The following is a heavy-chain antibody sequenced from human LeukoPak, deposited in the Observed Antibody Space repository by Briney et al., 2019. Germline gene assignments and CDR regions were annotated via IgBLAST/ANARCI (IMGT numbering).Heavy chain of an antibody. Sequence: GGSLRLSCTASGFTFSGHWIHWVRQPPGMGLVWVSRIDERGTDSMYAESVKGRFTISRDNAKNTVYLQMNSLRAEDTAVYYCVRDETLWTLDWWGQGTLVSVSS. CDR2: IDERGTDS. J-gene: IGHJ4*02. CDR1: GFTFSGHW. CDR3: VRDETLWTLDW. D-gene: IGHD1-1*01. V-gene: IGHV3-74*03.